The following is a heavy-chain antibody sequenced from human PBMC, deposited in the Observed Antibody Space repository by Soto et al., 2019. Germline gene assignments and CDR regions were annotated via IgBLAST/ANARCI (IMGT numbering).Heavy chain of an antibody. J-gene: IGHJ5*02. D-gene: IGHD6-13*01. CDR1: GFTFSSYW. V-gene: IGHV3-74*01. Sequence: GGSLRLSCAASGFTFSSYWMHWVRQAPGKGLVWVSRINSDGSSTSYADSVKGRFTISRDNAKNTLYLQMNSLRAEDTAVYYCARDRDSSSWYGWFDPWGQGTLVTVSS. CDR3: ARDRDSSSWYGWFDP. CDR2: INSDGSST.